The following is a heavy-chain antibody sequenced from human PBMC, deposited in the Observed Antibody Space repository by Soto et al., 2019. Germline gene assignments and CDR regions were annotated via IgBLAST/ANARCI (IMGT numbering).Heavy chain of an antibody. CDR1: GYTFTSYD. V-gene: IGHV1-8*01. Sequence: QVQLVQSGAEVKKPGASVKVSCKASGYTFTSYDIIWVRQATGQGLEWMGWMNPSTGNTDSAEKFQGRLTMTRNTSINTVYMELSSLSFEETAVYYCARGRIIVAGGFDPWGQGTLVTVSS. J-gene: IGHJ5*02. D-gene: IGHD5-12*01. CDR3: ARGRIIVAGGFDP. CDR2: MNPSTGNT.